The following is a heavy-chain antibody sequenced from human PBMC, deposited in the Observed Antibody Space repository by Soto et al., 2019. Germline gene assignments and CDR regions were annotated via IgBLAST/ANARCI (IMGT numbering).Heavy chain of an antibody. CDR2: IYYSGST. V-gene: IGHV4-59*08. J-gene: IGHJ6*02. CDR3: ARFTMVRGVIINYYYGMDV. D-gene: IGHD3-10*01. Sequence: PSETLSLTCTVSGGSISSYYWSWIRQPPGKGLEWIGYIYYSGSTNYNPSLKSRVTISVDTSKNQFSLKLSSVTAADTAVYYCARFTMVRGVIINYYYGMDVWGQGTTVTVSS. CDR1: GGSISSYY.